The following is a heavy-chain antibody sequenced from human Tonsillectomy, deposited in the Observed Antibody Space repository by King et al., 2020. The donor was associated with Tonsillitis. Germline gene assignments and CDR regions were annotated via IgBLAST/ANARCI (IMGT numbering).Heavy chain of an antibody. J-gene: IGHJ4*02. CDR3: ARRGYGSGNYYFDY. V-gene: IGHV1-46*03. CDR1: GCTFTSYY. Sequence: QLVQSGADVKKPGASVKVSCKASGCTFTSYYMHWVRQAPGQGLEWMGIINPSGGAATYAQKFKGRVTMTRDTSTSTVYMELSSLRSEDTALYYCARRGYGSGNYYFDYWGQGTLVTVSS. CDR2: INPSGGAA. D-gene: IGHD3-10*01.